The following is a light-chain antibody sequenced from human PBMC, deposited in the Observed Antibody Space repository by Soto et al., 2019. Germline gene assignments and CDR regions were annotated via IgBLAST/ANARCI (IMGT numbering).Light chain of an antibody. CDR3: LEHKSWPWT. Sequence: EIVMTQSPATLSVSPGERATLSCRASQNVGSNLVWYQQKPGQPPRLLFYGASIRATGIPVRFSGGGSGTEFTLTISSLQPEDSAVFYCLEHKSWPWTFGQGTKVQIK. CDR2: GAS. V-gene: IGKV3-15*01. J-gene: IGKJ1*01. CDR1: QNVGSN.